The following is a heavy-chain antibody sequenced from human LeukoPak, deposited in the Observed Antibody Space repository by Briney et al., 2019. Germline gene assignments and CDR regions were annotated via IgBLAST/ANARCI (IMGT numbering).Heavy chain of an antibody. D-gene: IGHD5-24*01. CDR3: AGGAGYNYPYYFDY. V-gene: IGHV3-33*01. CDR1: GFTFKNHG. Sequence: GGSLRLSCAASGFTFKNHGMHWVRQAPGKGLEWVAVIWYDGSDEYYAESVRGRFSVSRDNSKNTLYLQMNSLRAEDTAVYYCAGGAGYNYPYYFDYWGQGTLVTVSS. J-gene: IGHJ4*02. CDR2: IWYDGSDE.